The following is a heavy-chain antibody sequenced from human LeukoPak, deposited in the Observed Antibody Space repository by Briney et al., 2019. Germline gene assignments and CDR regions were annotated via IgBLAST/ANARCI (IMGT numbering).Heavy chain of an antibody. CDR1: GFRFSYHD. J-gene: IGHJ3*02. CDR3: ARELGGTKTGGFDI. Sequence: GGSLRLSCAASGFRFSYHDMHWVRQAPGKGLEFVSSIGATGAHTFYADSVKGRFTISRDNFQSTMYLQMDGLRPEDSAVYYCARELGGTKTGGFDIWGQGTVVTVSS. CDR2: IGATGAHT. V-gene: IGHV3-64*02. D-gene: IGHD1-14*01.